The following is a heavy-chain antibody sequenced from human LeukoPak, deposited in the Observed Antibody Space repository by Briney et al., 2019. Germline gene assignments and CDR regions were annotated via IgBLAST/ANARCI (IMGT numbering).Heavy chain of an antibody. D-gene: IGHD3-3*02. CDR1: GGSISSSSYY. CDR2: ISHSGST. J-gene: IGHJ4*02. CDR3: ARLRRSRLAEFDY. Sequence: KSSETLSLTCTVSGGSISSSSYYWGWIRQPPGKGLEWIGSISHSGSTYYNPSLKSRVTISVDTSKNQFSLKLSSLTAADTAVYYCARLRRSRLAEFDYWGQGTLVTVSS. V-gene: IGHV4-39*07.